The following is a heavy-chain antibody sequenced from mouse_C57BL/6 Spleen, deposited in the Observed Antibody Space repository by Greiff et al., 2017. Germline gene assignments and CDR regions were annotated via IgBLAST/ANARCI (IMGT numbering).Heavy chain of an antibody. CDR1: GYTFTDYN. CDR3: ARTVVANYAMDY. V-gene: IGHV1-22*01. Sequence: EVQLQESGPELVKPGASVKISCKASGYTFTDYNMHWVKQSHGKSLEWIGYINPNNGGTSYNQKFKGKATLTVNKSSSTAYMELRSLTSEDSAVYYCARTVVANYAMDYWGQGTSVTVSS. J-gene: IGHJ4*01. CDR2: INPNNGGT. D-gene: IGHD1-1*01.